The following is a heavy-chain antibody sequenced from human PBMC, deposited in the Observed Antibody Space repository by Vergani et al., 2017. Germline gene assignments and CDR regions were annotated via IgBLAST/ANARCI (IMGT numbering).Heavy chain of an antibody. V-gene: IGHV3-20*04. CDR1: GFQFEECH. CDR3: VRVKGSNWNDHLYDI. J-gene: IGHJ3*02. CDR2: INWNGVST. Sequence: EVQMVESGGRVVRPGGSLRLSCVVSGFQFEECHLSWVRHTPERGLECVASINWNGVSTGYSDSVKGRFTISRDNAENTLYLQMNGLRAEDTALYFCVRVKGSNWNDHLYDIWGQGTLVTVSS. D-gene: IGHD1-1*01.